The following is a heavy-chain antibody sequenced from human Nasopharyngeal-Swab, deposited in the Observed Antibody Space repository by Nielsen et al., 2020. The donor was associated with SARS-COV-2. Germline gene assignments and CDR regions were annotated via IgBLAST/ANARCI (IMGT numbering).Heavy chain of an antibody. Sequence: GESLKISCKGSGYSFTSYWIAWVRQMPGKGLEWMGIIYPRDSDTRYSPSFQGQVTISADKSISTAYLQWRSLKASDTAMYYCVRPEGVATSFKYYFQYGMDVWGQGTMVTVSS. J-gene: IGHJ6*02. CDR2: IYPRDSDT. CDR1: GYSFTSYW. CDR3: VRPEGVATSFKYYFQYGMDV. V-gene: IGHV5-51*01. D-gene: IGHD5-12*01.